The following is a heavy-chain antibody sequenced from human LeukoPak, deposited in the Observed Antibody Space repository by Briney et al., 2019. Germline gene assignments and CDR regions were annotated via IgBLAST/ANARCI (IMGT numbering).Heavy chain of an antibody. CDR2: LWYDGSNE. J-gene: IGHJ4*02. D-gene: IGHD1-26*01. Sequence: GGSLRLSCAASGFTFSAYVKHWVRQAPGKGLEWVAILWYDGSNEYYADSVKGRFTMSRDNSKNTLHLQMNSLRAEDTAVYYCARAKVGADYWGQRTLVTVSS. CDR3: ARAKVGADY. V-gene: IGHV3-33*01. CDR1: GFTFSAYV.